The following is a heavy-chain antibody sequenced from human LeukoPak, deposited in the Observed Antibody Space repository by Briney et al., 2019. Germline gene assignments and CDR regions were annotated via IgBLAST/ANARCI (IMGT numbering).Heavy chain of an antibody. Sequence: ASVKVSCKASGYTFTSYYMHWVRQAPGQGLEWMGIINPSGGSTSYAQKLQGRVTMTTDTSTSTAYMELRSLRSDDTAVYYCALVEMATEGGYYWGQGTLVTVSS. CDR2: INPSGGST. CDR3: ALVEMATEGGYY. V-gene: IGHV1-46*01. CDR1: GYTFTSYY. D-gene: IGHD5-24*01. J-gene: IGHJ4*02.